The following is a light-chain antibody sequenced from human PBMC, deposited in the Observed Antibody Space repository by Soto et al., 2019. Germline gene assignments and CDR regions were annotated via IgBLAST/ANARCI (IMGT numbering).Light chain of an antibody. CDR1: RNDVGGYNY. V-gene: IGLV2-8*01. J-gene: IGLJ2*01. CDR3: TSYAGDNSLL. Sequence: QSALTQPPSASGSPGQSVTISCTGTRNDVGGYNYVSWYQQHPGKAPKLMIYEVNKRPSGVPDRFSGSRSGNTASLAVSGLQAEDEADYYCTSYAGDNSLLFGGGTKLTVL. CDR2: EVN.